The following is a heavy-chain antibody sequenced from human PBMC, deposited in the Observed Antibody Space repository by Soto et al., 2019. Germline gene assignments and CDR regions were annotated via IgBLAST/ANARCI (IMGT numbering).Heavy chain of an antibody. Sequence: QITLKESGPTLVKPTQTLTLTCTISGVSLSTSGVGVGWNRQPPGKALDWLALIYWDGDKRYSPSLKSRLTITKDTSNNQVVLTMTNMDPVDTATYYCVRLLWFGELTWGQGTLVTVSS. V-gene: IGHV2-5*02. CDR2: IYWDGDK. CDR3: VRLLWFGELT. D-gene: IGHD3-10*01. CDR1: GVSLSTSGVG. J-gene: IGHJ4*02.